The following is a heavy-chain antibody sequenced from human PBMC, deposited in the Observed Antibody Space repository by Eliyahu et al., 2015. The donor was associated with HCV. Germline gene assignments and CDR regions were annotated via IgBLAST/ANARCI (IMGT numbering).Heavy chain of an antibody. CDR1: GGSISSSSYY. Sequence: QLQLQESGPGLVKPSETLSLTCTVSGGSISSSSYYWGWIRQPPGKGLEWIGSIYYSGSTYYNPSLKSRVTISVDTSKNQFSLKLSSVTAADTAVYYCARPYRGYYDSPYDAFDIWGQGTMVTVSS. CDR3: ARPYRGYYDSPYDAFDI. J-gene: IGHJ3*02. CDR2: IYYSGST. V-gene: IGHV4-39*01. D-gene: IGHD3-22*01.